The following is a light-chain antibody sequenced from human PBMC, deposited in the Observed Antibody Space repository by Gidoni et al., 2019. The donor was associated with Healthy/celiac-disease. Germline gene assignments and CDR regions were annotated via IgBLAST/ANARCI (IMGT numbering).Light chain of an antibody. Sequence: IQMTQSPSSLSASVGDRVTITCRASQSISSYLNWYQQKPGKAPKLLIYAASSLQSGVPSSFSGSGSGIDFTLTISSLQPEDFATYYCQQSYSTPYTFGQGTKLEIK. CDR3: QQSYSTPYT. J-gene: IGKJ2*01. CDR1: QSISSY. V-gene: IGKV1-39*01. CDR2: AAS.